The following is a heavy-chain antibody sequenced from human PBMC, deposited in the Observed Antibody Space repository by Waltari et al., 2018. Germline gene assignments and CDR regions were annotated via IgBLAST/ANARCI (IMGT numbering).Heavy chain of an antibody. CDR3: EREGKGVSDAFDI. J-gene: IGHJ3*02. CDR1: GFTFSSYS. V-gene: IGHV3-48*04. D-gene: IGHD3-10*01. CDR2: INSRRNSI. Sequence: EVQLVESGGGLVQPGGSLRLSCAASGFTFSSYSINWVRQAPGKGLEWISYINSRRNSIYYADSVNGRFTISRDNAKNSVYLQMNSLRGEDTAVYYCEREGKGVSDAFDIWGQGTMVTVSS.